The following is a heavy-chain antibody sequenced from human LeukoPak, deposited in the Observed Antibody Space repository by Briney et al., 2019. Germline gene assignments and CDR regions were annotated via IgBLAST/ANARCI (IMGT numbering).Heavy chain of an antibody. J-gene: IGHJ4*02. CDR2: IYSGGST. V-gene: IGHV3-53*01. D-gene: IGHD1-1*01. CDR1: GFTVSNNY. CDR3: ARRAWGTLDY. Sequence: GGSLRLSCAASGFTVSNNYMTWVRQAPGKGLEWVSIIYSGGSTYYADSVKGRFTISRDNSKNTLYLQMNSLRAEDTAVYYCARRAWGTLDYWGQGTLVTVSS.